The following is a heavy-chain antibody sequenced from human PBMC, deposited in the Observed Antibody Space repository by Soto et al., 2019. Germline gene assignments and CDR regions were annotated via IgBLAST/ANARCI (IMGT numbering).Heavy chain of an antibody. CDR1: GGSFSGYY. J-gene: IGHJ4*02. Sequence: QVQLQQWGAGLLKPSETLSLTCAVYGGSFSGYYWSWIRQPPGKGLEWIGEINHSGSTNYNPSLKSRVTISVDTSKNQFSLKLSSVTAADTAVYYCARAIVVVVAATRDYFDYWGQGTLVTVSS. D-gene: IGHD2-15*01. CDR3: ARAIVVVVAATRDYFDY. V-gene: IGHV4-34*01. CDR2: INHSGST.